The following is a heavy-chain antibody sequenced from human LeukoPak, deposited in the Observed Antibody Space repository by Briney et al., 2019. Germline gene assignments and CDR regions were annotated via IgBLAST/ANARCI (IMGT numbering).Heavy chain of an antibody. J-gene: IGHJ4*02. V-gene: IGHV3-7*01. D-gene: IGHD3-22*01. CDR2: IKQDGSEK. CDR3: ARGYYYDSRGYYPDH. Sequence: PGGSLRLSSAASGFTFSSYWMSWVRQAPGKGLEWVANIKQDGSEKYYVDSVKGRFTFSRDNTKNSMYLQMNSLRAEDTAVYYCARGYYYDSRGYYPDHWGQGTLVTVSS. CDR1: GFTFSSYW.